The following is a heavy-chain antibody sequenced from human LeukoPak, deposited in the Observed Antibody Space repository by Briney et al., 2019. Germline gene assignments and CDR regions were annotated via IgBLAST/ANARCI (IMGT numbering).Heavy chain of an antibody. D-gene: IGHD2-15*01. Sequence: SETLSLTCAVYGGSLNSYYWSWVRQPPGEGLEWIGEIYESGTTEYNPSLKSRVTISMVPSKQQFPLSLSSVTAADTAVYYCARGAWATRLGSWGLGTPVIVSS. CDR1: GGSLNSYY. J-gene: IGHJ4*02. CDR3: ARGAWATRLGS. CDR2: IYESGTT. V-gene: IGHV4-34*01.